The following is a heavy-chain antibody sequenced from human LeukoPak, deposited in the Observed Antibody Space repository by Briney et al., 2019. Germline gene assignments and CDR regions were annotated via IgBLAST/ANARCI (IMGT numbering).Heavy chain of an antibody. CDR2: ISHDGSKK. Sequence: PGGSLRLSCAASGFTFGNYGMHWVRQAPGKGLEYVAAISHDGSKKYYADFVKGRFTIFRDNSKSTLYLEMNSLRVDDTAVYYCVKGYCTTFSCLGDFFDPWGQGTRVTVSS. J-gene: IGHJ5*02. CDR3: VKGYCTTFSCLGDFFDP. D-gene: IGHD2-8*01. CDR1: GFTFGNYG. V-gene: IGHV3-30*18.